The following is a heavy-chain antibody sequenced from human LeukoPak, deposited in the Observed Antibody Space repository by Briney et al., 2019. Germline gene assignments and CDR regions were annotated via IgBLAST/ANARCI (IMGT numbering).Heavy chain of an antibody. J-gene: IGHJ4*02. CDR3: AKDGGLWVSAHWGDS. CDR1: GFTFSSYT. Sequence: PGGSLRHSCTASGFTFSSYTRTWVRQAPGKGLKWVSTITTGDGNTYYADSVKGRFTVSRDDSKNTLYLQMNSLRAEDKAVYYCAKDGGLWVSAHWGDSWGRGTLVTVAS. CDR2: ITTGDGNT. D-gene: IGHD7-27*01. V-gene: IGHV3-23*01.